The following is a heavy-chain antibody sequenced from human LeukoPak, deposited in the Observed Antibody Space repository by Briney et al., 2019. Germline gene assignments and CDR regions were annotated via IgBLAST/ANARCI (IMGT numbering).Heavy chain of an antibody. D-gene: IGHD1-26*01. CDR2: ISAYNGNT. V-gene: IGHV1-18*01. Sequence: ASVKVSCKASGYTFTSYGISWVRLAPGQGLEWMGWISAYNGNTNYAQKLQGRVTMTTDTSTSTAYMELRSLRSDDTAVYYCARSTTRVGATTFYFDYWGQGTLVTVSS. CDR3: ARSTTRVGATTFYFDY. CDR1: GYTFTSYG. J-gene: IGHJ4*02.